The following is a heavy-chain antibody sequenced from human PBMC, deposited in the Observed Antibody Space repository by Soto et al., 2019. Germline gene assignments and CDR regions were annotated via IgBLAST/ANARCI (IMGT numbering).Heavy chain of an antibody. CDR3: ARGQSDFPIVDRGEYRGPARYYYGMDV. D-gene: IGHD1-26*01. CDR1: GGSFSGYY. J-gene: IGHJ6*02. V-gene: IGHV4-34*01. CDR2: INHSGST. Sequence: PSETLSLTCAVYGGSFSGYYWSWIRQPPGKGLEWIGEINHSGSTNYNPSLKSRVTISVDTSKNQFSLKLSSVTAADTAVYYCARGQSDFPIVDRGEYRGPARYYYGMDVWGQGTTVTVSS.